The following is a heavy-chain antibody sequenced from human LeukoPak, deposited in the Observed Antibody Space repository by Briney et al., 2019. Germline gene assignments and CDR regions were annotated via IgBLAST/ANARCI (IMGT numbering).Heavy chain of an antibody. Sequence: ASVKVSCKASGYTFTSYYMHWVRQAPGQGLEWMGIINPSGGSTSYAQKFQGRVTMTRDMSTSTVYMELSSLRSEHTAVYYCSTFGGVIGKTDAFDIWGQGTMVTVSS. V-gene: IGHV1-46*01. CDR3: STFGGVIGKTDAFDI. CDR1: GYTFTSYY. D-gene: IGHD3-16*02. CDR2: INPSGGST. J-gene: IGHJ3*02.